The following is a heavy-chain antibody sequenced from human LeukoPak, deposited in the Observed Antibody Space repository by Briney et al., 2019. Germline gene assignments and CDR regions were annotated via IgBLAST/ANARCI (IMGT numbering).Heavy chain of an antibody. D-gene: IGHD3-22*01. J-gene: IGHJ1*01. CDR3: ARRRYYDGSGYLE. Sequence: KAGGSLRLSCAASGFTFSSYEMNWVRQPPGKGLEWIGTIYYSGRTYYSPSLKSRVTMSVDPSNNQFSLNLRSVTAADTALYYCARRRYYDGSGYLEWGQGTLLSVSS. CDR2: IYYSGRT. CDR1: GFTFSSYE. V-gene: IGHV4-59*04.